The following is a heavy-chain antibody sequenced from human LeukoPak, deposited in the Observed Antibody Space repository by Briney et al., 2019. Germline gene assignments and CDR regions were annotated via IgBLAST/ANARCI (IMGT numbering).Heavy chain of an antibody. J-gene: IGHJ4*02. D-gene: IGHD3-10*01. V-gene: IGHV1-46*02. Sequence: ASVKVSCKASGYIFNSYGISWVRQAPGQGLEWMGIINPSGGSTSYAQKFQGRVTMTRDTSTSTVYMELSSLRSEDTAVYYCARDPPVEGEESNDYWGQGTLVTVSS. CDR1: GYIFNSYG. CDR2: INPSGGST. CDR3: ARDPPVEGEESNDY.